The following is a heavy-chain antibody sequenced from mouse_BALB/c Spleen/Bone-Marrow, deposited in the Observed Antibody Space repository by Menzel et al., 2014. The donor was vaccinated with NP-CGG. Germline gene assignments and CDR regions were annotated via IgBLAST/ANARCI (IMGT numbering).Heavy chain of an antibody. CDR3: ARDLGPYFDV. V-gene: IGHV2-9*02. Sequence: QVQLKESGPGLVAPSQSLSITCTVSGFSLTSYGVHWVRQPPGKGLEWLGVIWAGGSTNYYSALMPRLGISTANSKSQVFLKMSSLQTDDTAMSYCARDLGPYFDVWGAGATVTVSS. CDR2: IWAGGST. D-gene: IGHD4-1*01. CDR1: GFSLTSYG. J-gene: IGHJ1*01.